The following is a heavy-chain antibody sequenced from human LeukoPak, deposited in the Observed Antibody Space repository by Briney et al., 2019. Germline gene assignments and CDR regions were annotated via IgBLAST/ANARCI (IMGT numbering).Heavy chain of an antibody. J-gene: IGHJ6*04. V-gene: IGHV1-18*01. CDR2: ISAYNGNT. CDR3: ARVVHFLEWLMDV. Sequence: ASVKVSCKASGYTFTSYGISWVRRAPRQGLEWMGWISAYNGNTNYAQKLQGRVTMTTDTSTSTAYMELRSLRSDDTAVYYCARVVHFLEWLMDVWGKGTTVTVSS. D-gene: IGHD3-3*01. CDR1: GYTFTSYG.